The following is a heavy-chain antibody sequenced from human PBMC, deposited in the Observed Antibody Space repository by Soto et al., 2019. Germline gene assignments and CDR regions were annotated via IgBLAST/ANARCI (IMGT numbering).Heavy chain of an antibody. CDR2: IWYDGSHK. CDR1: GFTFNSYR. J-gene: IGHJ3*01. Sequence: QVQLVESGGTVVQPGTSLRLSCTASGFTFNSYRMHWVRQAPSKGLEWVAIIWYDGSHKFYVDSVKGRFAVSRDNSKNTVYLQMNSLTGEDTAVYYCARPRYSGDDPDALELWGRGTLGTISS. D-gene: IGHD5-12*01. V-gene: IGHV3-33*01. CDR3: ARPRYSGDDPDALEL.